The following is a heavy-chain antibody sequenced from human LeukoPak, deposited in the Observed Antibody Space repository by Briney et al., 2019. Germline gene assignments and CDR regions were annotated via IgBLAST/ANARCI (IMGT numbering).Heavy chain of an antibody. J-gene: IGHJ4*02. CDR2: IYYSGST. CDR1: GGSVSSGSYY. CDR3: TRVPISTTARGYFDY. D-gene: IGHD4-17*01. Sequence: SETLSLTCTVSGGSVSSGSYYWSWIRQPPGKGLEWIGYIYYSGSTTYNPSLKSRVTISVDMSKNKFSLKLSSVTAADTAVDYCTRVPISTTARGYFDYWGQGTLVTVSS. V-gene: IGHV4-61*01.